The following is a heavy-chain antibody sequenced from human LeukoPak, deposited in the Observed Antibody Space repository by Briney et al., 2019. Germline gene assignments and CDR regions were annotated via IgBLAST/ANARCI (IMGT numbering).Heavy chain of an antibody. D-gene: IGHD3-10*01. J-gene: IGHJ4*02. CDR3: ARAMVRGVIPY. CDR1: GFTFSDYY. CDR2: IAGSGTTI. V-gene: IGHV3-11*04. Sequence: PGGSLRLSCAASGFTFSDYYMSWIRQAPGKGLEWVSYIAGSGTTIYYADSVKGRFTISRDNSRNIMNLQTDSLRPEDTALYYCARAMVRGVIPYWGQGTLVTVSS.